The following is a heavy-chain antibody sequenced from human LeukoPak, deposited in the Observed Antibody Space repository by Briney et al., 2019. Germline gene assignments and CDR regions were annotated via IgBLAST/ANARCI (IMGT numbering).Heavy chain of an antibody. Sequence: GGSLRLSCAASGFTFDDYAMHWVRQAPGKGLEWVSGISWNSGSIGYADSVKGRFTISRDNAKNSLYLQMNSLRAEDTALYYCAKIGGSGSYGNFDYWGQGTLVTVSS. D-gene: IGHD1-26*01. CDR2: ISWNSGSI. CDR3: AKIGGSGSYGNFDY. J-gene: IGHJ4*02. V-gene: IGHV3-9*01. CDR1: GFTFDDYA.